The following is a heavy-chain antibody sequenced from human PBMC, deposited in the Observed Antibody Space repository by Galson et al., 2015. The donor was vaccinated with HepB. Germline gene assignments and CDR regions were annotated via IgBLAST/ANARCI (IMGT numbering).Heavy chain of an antibody. V-gene: IGHV4-34*01. CDR1: GGSFSGYY. CDR3: ARVRWIAAAVFDY. D-gene: IGHD6-13*01. J-gene: IGHJ4*02. Sequence: ETLSLTCAVYGGSFSGYYWSWIRQPPGKGLEWIGEINHSGSTNYNPSLKSRVTISVDTSKNQFSLKLSSVTAADTAVYYCARVRWIAAAVFDYWGQGTLVTVSS. CDR2: INHSGST.